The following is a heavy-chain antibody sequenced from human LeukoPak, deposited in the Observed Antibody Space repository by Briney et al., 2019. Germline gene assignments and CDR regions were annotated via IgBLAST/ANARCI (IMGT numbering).Heavy chain of an antibody. Sequence: GGSLRLSCAASGFTFSSCAMHWVRQAPGKGLEWVAVISYDGSNKYYADSVKGRFTISRDNSKNTLYLQMNSLRDEDTAVYYCARDSAAHGGYWGQGTPVIVSS. CDR2: ISYDGSNK. CDR1: GFTFSSCA. V-gene: IGHV3-30-3*01. D-gene: IGHD6-25*01. CDR3: ARDSAAHGGY. J-gene: IGHJ4*02.